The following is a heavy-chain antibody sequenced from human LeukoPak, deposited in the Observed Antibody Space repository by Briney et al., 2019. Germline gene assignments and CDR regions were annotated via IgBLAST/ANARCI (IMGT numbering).Heavy chain of an antibody. CDR3: ASGASRVGGGVLRFDY. V-gene: IGHV3-21*01. J-gene: IGHJ4*02. Sequence: GGSLRLSCAASGFTFSSYSMNWVRQAPGKGLEWVSSISSSSSYIYYADSVKGRFTISRDNAKNSLYLQMNSLRAEDTAVYYWASGASRVGGGVLRFDYWGQGTLVTVSS. CDR1: GFTFSSYS. CDR2: ISSSSSYI. D-gene: IGHD3-10*01.